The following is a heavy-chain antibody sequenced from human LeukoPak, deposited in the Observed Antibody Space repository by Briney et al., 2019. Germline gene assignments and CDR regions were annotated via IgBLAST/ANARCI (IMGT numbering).Heavy chain of an antibody. CDR1: GGSISSGGYY. Sequence: SETLSLTCTVSGGSISSGGYYWSWFRQPPGKGLEWIGYIYHSGSTYYNPSLKSRVTISVDRSKNQFSLKLSSVTAADTAVYYCATDSQTTLGYYFDYWGQGTLVTVSS. CDR2: IYHSGST. D-gene: IGHD1/OR15-1a*01. V-gene: IGHV4-31*03. J-gene: IGHJ4*02. CDR3: ATDSQTTLGYYFDY.